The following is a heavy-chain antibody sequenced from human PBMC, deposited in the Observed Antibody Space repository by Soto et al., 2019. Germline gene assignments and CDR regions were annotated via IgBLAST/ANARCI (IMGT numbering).Heavy chain of an antibody. J-gene: IGHJ4*02. D-gene: IGHD6-13*01. V-gene: IGHV3-48*03. CDR1: GFSFSFYE. CDR2: ISSGGNTI. CDR3: ARDRAAGGY. Sequence: EAHLVESGGGLVQPGGSLRLSCVASGFSFSFYEMNWVRQAPGKGLEWVAYISSGGNTIHYADSVRGRFTVSRDNARNSLDLQMNTLRVEDTALYYCARDRAAGGYWGQGTLVTVSS.